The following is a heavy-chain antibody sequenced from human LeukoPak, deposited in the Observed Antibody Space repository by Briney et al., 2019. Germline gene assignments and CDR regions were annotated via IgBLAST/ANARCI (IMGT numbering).Heavy chain of an antibody. CDR2: TRNKANSFTT. V-gene: IGHV3-72*01. CDR3: ARGDDYNRGSFDY. J-gene: IGHJ4*02. D-gene: IGHD5-24*01. CDR1: GFTFNDHY. Sequence: GGSLRLSCAASGFTFNDHYMDWVRQAPGKGLEWVGRTRNKANSFTTEYAASVIGRFTISRDDSKNSLYLQMNSLKTEDTAVYYCARGDDYNRGSFDYWGQGTLVTVSS.